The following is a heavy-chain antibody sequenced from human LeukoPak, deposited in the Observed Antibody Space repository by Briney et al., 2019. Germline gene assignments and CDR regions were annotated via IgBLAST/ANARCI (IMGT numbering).Heavy chain of an antibody. D-gene: IGHD5-18*01. CDR2: ISSNGGST. V-gene: IGHV3-64*01. Sequence: GGSLRLSCAASGFTFSSYAMHWVRQAPGKGLEYVSAISSNGGSTYYANSVKGRFTISRDNSKNTLYLQMGSLRAEDMAVYYSARGRQLWLSVIDYWGQGTLVTVSS. CDR1: GFTFSSYA. CDR3: ARGRQLWLSVIDY. J-gene: IGHJ4*02.